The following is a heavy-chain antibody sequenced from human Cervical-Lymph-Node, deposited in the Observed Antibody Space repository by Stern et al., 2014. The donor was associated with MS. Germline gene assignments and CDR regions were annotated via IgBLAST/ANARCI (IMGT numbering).Heavy chain of an antibody. CDR1: GFTFSDYY. D-gene: IGHD5-12*01. Sequence: QVQLVESGGDLVKPGGSLRLSCAASGFTFSDYYMSWIRQAPGKGLEWVSYIRSSGNTIYYADSVKGRFTISRDNAKNSLYLQMNSLRAEDTAVFYCARVGYTGYLVDYWGQGTLVTVSS. V-gene: IGHV3-11*01. CDR2: IRSSGNTI. CDR3: ARVGYTGYLVDY. J-gene: IGHJ4*02.